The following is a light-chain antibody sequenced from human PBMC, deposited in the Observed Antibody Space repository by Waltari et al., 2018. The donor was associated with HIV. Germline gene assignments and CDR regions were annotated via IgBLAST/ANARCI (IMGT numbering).Light chain of an antibody. CDR1: SSNIGTNY. V-gene: IGLV1-47*01. CDR2: RNN. Sequence: QSVLTQPPSATGTPGQRVTISCSGSSSNIGTNYVHWYQQLPGPTPKLLISRNNQRPSGVPDRFSASKSGTSASLAIRGLRSEDEGDYYCAAWDDSLGGRGLFGGGTRLTVL. J-gene: IGLJ3*02. CDR3: AAWDDSLGGRGL.